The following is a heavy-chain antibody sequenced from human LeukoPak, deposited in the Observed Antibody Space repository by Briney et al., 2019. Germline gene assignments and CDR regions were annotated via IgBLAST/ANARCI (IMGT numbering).Heavy chain of an antibody. CDR3: ARGPVVVPAAMRVRWFDP. CDR1: GGSFSGYY. J-gene: IGHJ5*02. Sequence: SETLSLTCAVYGGSFSGYYWSWIRQPPGKGLEWIGEINHSGSTNYNPSLKSRVTISVDTSKNQFSLKLSSVTAADTAVYYCARGPVVVPAAMRVRWFDPWGQGTMVTVSS. D-gene: IGHD2-2*01. CDR2: INHSGST. V-gene: IGHV4-34*01.